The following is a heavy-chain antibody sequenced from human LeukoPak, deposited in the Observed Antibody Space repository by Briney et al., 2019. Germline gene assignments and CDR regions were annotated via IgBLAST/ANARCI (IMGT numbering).Heavy chain of an antibody. Sequence: SETLSLTCTVSGGSISSSSYYWGWIRQPPGKGLEWIGSIYYSGSTYYNPSLKSRVTLSVDTSKNQFSLKLSSVTAADTAVYYCARLSMRSGMDVWGQGTTVTVSS. D-gene: IGHD3-22*01. CDR1: GGSISSSSYY. J-gene: IGHJ6*02. CDR2: IYYSGST. CDR3: ARLSMRSGMDV. V-gene: IGHV4-39*01.